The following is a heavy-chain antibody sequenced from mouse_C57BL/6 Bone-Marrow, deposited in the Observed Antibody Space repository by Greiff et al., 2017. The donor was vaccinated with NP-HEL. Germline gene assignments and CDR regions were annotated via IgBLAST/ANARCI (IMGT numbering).Heavy chain of an antibody. CDR2: IYPRSGNT. J-gene: IGHJ2*01. V-gene: IGHV1-81*01. CDR1: GYTFTSYG. D-gene: IGHD1-1*01. CDR3: AKIYYYGSSHFDY. Sequence: LVESGAELARPGASVKLSCKASGYTFTSYGISWVKQRTGQGLEWIGEIYPRSGNTYYNEKFKGKATLTADKSSSTAYMELRSLTSEDSAVYFCAKIYYYGSSHFDYWGQGTTLTVSS.